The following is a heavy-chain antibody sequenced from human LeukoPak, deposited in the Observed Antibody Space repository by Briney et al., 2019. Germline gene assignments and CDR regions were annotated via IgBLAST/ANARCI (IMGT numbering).Heavy chain of an antibody. Sequence: GASVMVSCKAAGYSVTSYGIDRVRQATGQGLEWMGWMNPNSGNTGYAQKFQGRVTMTRNTSISTAYMELSSLRSEDTAVYYCARGVPAAEIDYWGQGTLVTVSS. J-gene: IGHJ4*02. CDR2: MNPNSGNT. V-gene: IGHV1-8*01. D-gene: IGHD2-2*01. CDR3: ARGVPAAEIDY. CDR1: GYSVTSYG.